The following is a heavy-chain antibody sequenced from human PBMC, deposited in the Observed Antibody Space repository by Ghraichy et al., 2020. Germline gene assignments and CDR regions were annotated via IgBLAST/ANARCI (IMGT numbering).Heavy chain of an antibody. CDR3: ARGGANGSGSYYTYYYYYYMDV. CDR2: IYYSGST. CDR1: GGSISSYY. D-gene: IGHD3-10*01. V-gene: IGHV4-59*01. J-gene: IGHJ6*03. Sequence: SETLSLTCTVSGGSISSYYWSWIRQPPGKGLEWIGYIYYSGSTNYNPSLKSRVTISVDTSKNQFSLKLSSVTAADTAVYYCARGGANGSGSYYTYYYYYYMDVWGKGTTVTVSS.